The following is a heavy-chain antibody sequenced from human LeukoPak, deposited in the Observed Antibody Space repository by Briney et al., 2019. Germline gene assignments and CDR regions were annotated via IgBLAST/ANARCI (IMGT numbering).Heavy chain of an antibody. Sequence: GGSLRLSCAASGFTFSSYAMSWVRQAPGKGLEWVSAISGSGGSTYYADSVKGRFIISRDNSKNTLYLQMNSLRAEDTAVYYCAKEYYDFWSGYPHDYWGQGTLVTVSS. CDR2: ISGSGGST. J-gene: IGHJ4*02. CDR1: GFTFSSYA. D-gene: IGHD3-3*01. V-gene: IGHV3-23*01. CDR3: AKEYYDFWSGYPHDY.